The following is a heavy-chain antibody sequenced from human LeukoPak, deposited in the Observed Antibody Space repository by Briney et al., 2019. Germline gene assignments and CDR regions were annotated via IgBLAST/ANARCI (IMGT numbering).Heavy chain of an antibody. D-gene: IGHD3-10*01. CDR2: ISGRGDGT. CDR3: AKGRLQEGTVFRGVITPVDY. Sequence: GGSLRLSCAASGLTFSNFAMNWVRRAPGKRLEWVSNISGRGDGTYYEDSVKGRFTISRDNSKNTLFLQMSNLSADDTALYYCAKGRLQEGTVFRGVITPVDYWGQGTLVTVTS. V-gene: IGHV3-23*01. J-gene: IGHJ4*02. CDR1: GLTFSNFA.